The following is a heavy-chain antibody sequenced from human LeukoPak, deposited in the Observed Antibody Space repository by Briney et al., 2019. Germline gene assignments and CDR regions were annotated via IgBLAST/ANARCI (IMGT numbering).Heavy chain of an antibody. J-gene: IGHJ4*02. D-gene: IGHD6-19*01. CDR1: GGSISSSSYY. CDR2: IYYSGGT. Sequence: SETLSLTCTVSGGSISSSSYYWGWIRQPPGKGLEWIGSIYYSGGTYYNPSLKSRVTISVDTSKNQFSLKLSSVTAADTAVYYCARRQGGVAGNFDYWGQGTLVTVSS. V-gene: IGHV4-39*01. CDR3: ARRQGGVAGNFDY.